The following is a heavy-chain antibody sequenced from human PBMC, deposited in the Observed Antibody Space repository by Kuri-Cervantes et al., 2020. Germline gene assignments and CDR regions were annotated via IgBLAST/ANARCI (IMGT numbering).Heavy chain of an antibody. J-gene: IGHJ4*02. CDR3: ARDHKWAFDY. V-gene: IGHV3-33*01. CDR2: IWYDGSNK. Sequence: GGSLRLSCTASGFTFSSYGMHWVRQAPGKGLEWVALIWYDGSNKGYADSVKGRFTISRDNFQNTLYLQMSSLTDEDTAVYYCARDHKWAFDYWGQGILVTVSS. D-gene: IGHD1-26*01. CDR1: GFTFSSYG.